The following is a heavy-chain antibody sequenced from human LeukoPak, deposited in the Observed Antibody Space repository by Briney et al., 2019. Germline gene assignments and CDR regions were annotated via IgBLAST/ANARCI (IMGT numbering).Heavy chain of an antibody. J-gene: IGHJ4*01. CDR1: GFTFSTYW. Sequence: GGSLRLSCAASGFTFSTYWMSWVRQAPGKGLEWVANIRKDGSDIHYVDSVKGRFTISRDNAKNSLYLEMSSLRGEDTALYYCVRSAFLTTEFYFDYWGHGTLVTVSS. D-gene: IGHD4-11*01. V-gene: IGHV3-7*01. CDR2: IRKDGSDI. CDR3: VRSAFLTTEFYFDY.